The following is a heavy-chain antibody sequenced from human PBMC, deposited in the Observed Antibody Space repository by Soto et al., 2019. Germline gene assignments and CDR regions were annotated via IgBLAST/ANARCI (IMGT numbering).Heavy chain of an antibody. CDR3: VRQGYGPLHGLVDV. V-gene: IGHV4-59*08. CDR2: VHDSWGA. D-gene: IGHD5-18*01. J-gene: IGHJ6*02. Sequence: SETPSLACAVQRGSSSGNYWRWIRLPPRKPMEWIGYVHDSWGAAYNPSLRSRVAISLDTSKSQFSLSLTSVSATDTAMYYCVRQGYGPLHGLVDVWGQGTTVT. CDR1: RGSSSGNY.